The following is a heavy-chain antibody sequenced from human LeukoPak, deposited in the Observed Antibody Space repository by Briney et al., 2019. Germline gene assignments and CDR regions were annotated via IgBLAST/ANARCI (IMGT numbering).Heavy chain of an antibody. CDR3: ARDPRYCSGGSCYSVWVQVADS. D-gene: IGHD2-15*01. J-gene: IGHJ4*02. V-gene: IGHV3-11*06. Sequence: PGGSLRLSCAASGFIFSDYYMSWIRQAPGKGLEWISYISSSSSYTKYADSVKGRFTISIDNAKNSLYLQMNSLRVEDTAVYYCARDPRYCSGGSCYSVWVQVADSWGQGTLVTVSS. CDR1: GFIFSDYY. CDR2: ISSSSSYT.